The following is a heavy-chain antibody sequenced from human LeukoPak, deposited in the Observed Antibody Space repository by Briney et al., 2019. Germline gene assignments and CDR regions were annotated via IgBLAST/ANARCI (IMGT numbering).Heavy chain of an antibody. Sequence: PSETLSFTCAVYGGSFSGYYWSWIRQPPGKGLEWIGEINHSGSTNYNPSLKSRVTISVDTSKNQFSLKLSSVTAADTAVYYCAREFFSGSSFDYWGQGTLVTVSS. D-gene: IGHD1-26*01. J-gene: IGHJ4*02. CDR2: INHSGST. CDR1: GGSFSGYY. V-gene: IGHV4-34*01. CDR3: AREFFSGSSFDY.